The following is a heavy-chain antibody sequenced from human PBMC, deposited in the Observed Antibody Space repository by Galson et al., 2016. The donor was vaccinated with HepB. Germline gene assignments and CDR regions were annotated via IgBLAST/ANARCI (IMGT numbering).Heavy chain of an antibody. CDR2: ISSDGTNK. D-gene: IGHD3-16*02. V-gene: IGHV3-30-3*01. Sequence: SLRLSCAASGFAFTTYPMHWVRQAPGKGLEWVAVISSDGTNKHYADSVKGRLTVSRENSKNTLYLQMNSLRAEDTAVYYCARGSLMIFGGVIVPCDYWGQGTVVAVSS. J-gene: IGHJ4*02. CDR3: ARGSLMIFGGVIVPCDY. CDR1: GFAFTTYP.